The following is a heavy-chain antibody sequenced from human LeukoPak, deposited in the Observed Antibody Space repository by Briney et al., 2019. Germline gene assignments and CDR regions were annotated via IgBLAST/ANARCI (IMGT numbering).Heavy chain of an antibody. Sequence: SETLSLTCTVSGDSISSYYWSWIRQPPGKGLEWIGYIYYSGSTKYNPSLKSRVTISVDKSKNQFSLKLSSVTAADTAVYYCARDRIAVAGTVFDYWGQGTLVTVSS. J-gene: IGHJ4*02. CDR2: IYYSGST. V-gene: IGHV4-59*12. CDR3: ARDRIAVAGTVFDY. D-gene: IGHD6-19*01. CDR1: GDSISSYY.